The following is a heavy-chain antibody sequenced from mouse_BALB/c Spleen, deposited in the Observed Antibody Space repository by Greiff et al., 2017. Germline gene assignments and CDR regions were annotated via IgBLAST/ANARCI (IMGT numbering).Heavy chain of an antibody. V-gene: IGHV2-2*02. CDR2: IWSGGST. CDR1: GFSLTSYG. D-gene: IGHD2-10*01. J-gene: IGHJ4*01. CDR3: ATYYGNYEDYAMDY. Sequence: QVHVKQSGPGLVQPSQSLSITCTVSGFSLTSYGVHWVRQSPGKGLEWLGVIWSGGSTDYNAAFISRLSISKDNSKSQVFFKMNSLQANDTAIYYCATYYGNYEDYAMDYWGQGTAVTVSS.